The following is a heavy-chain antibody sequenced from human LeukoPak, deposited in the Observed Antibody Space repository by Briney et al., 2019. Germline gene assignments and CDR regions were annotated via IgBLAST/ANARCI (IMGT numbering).Heavy chain of an antibody. CDR1: GVSINSGGYY. Sequence: SQTLSLTCSVSGVSINSGGYYWTWIRQHPGKGLEWIGYVYYSGATYYNPSLRSRVTISVDTSENQFSLKLNSVTAADTAVYYCARETAAAGQIFDYWGQGTLVAVSS. J-gene: IGHJ4*02. CDR3: ARETAAAGQIFDY. D-gene: IGHD6-13*01. CDR2: VYYSGAT. V-gene: IGHV4-31*03.